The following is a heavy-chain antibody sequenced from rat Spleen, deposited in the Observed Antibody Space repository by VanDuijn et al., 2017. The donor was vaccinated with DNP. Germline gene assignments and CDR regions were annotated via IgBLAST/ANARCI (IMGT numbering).Heavy chain of an antibody. CDR3: ARPDY. J-gene: IGHJ2*01. V-gene: IGHV5-7*01. Sequence: EVQMVESGGGLVQPGRSLKLSCAAPGFTFSDYNMAWVRQAPKKGLEWVATISYDGSSTYYRDSAKGRFTVSRDNAKSTLNLQMDSLRSEDTATYYCARPDYWGQGVMVTVSS. CDR1: GFTFSDYN. CDR2: ISYDGSST.